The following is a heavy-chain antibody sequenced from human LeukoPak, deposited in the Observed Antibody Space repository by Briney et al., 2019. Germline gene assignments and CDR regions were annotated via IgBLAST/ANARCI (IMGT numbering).Heavy chain of an antibody. CDR3: AGYGDYGFDAAFDI. CDR1: GGSISSSSYY. V-gene: IGHV4-39*01. D-gene: IGHD4-17*01. J-gene: IGHJ3*02. Sequence: SETLSLTCTVSGGSISSSSYYWGWIRQPPGKGLEWIGSIYYSGSTYYNPSLKSRVTISVDTSKNQFSLKLSSVTAADTAVYYCAGYGDYGFDAAFDIWGQGTMVTVSS. CDR2: IYYSGST.